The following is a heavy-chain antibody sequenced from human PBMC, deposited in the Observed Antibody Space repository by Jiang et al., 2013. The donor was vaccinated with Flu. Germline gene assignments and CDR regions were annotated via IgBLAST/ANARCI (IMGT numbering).Heavy chain of an antibody. V-gene: IGHV4-4*06. D-gene: IGHD1-7*01. Sequence: KSRVTMSVDTSKNQFSLKLSSVTAADTAVYYCARDVPTGTTALDYWGQGTLVTVSS. J-gene: IGHJ4*02. CDR3: ARDVPTGTTALDY.